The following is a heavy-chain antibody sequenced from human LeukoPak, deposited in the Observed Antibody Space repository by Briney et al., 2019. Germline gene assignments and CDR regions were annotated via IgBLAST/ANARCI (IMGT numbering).Heavy chain of an antibody. CDR2: IIPIFGTS. Sequence: SVKVSCKASGGTFSSYAISWVRQAPGQGLEWMGGIIPIFGTSNYPQKLQGRVTITEDESTSTDYMEMSRLRAEDTAVYYCASRVVVRSALDYWGQGTLVTVSS. CDR3: ASRVVVRSALDY. J-gene: IGHJ4*02. CDR1: GGTFSSYA. V-gene: IGHV1-69*13. D-gene: IGHD2-15*01.